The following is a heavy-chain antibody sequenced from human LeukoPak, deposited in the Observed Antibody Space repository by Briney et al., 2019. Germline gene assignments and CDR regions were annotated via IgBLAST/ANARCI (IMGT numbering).Heavy chain of an antibody. D-gene: IGHD2-15*01. J-gene: IGHJ4*02. CDR2: IYPDDSDT. CDR1: GYSFTSYW. Sequence: VESLKISCKGSGYSFTSYWIGRVRQMPGKGLGWMGIIYPDDSDTRYSPSFQGQVTISADKSISTAYLQWSSLKASDTAMYYCARGGVAHYFDYWGQGTLLTVSS. CDR3: ARGGVAHYFDY. V-gene: IGHV5-51*01.